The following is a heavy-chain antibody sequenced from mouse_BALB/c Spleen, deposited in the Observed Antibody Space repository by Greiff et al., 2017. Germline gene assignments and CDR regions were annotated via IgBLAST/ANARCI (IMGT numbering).Heavy chain of an antibody. CDR2: IYPGNVNT. V-gene: IGHV1S56*01. J-gene: IGHJ3*01. CDR3: ARSGDYDVPFAY. CDR1: GYTFTSYY. Sequence: QVQLKESGPELVKPGASVRISCKASGYTFTSYYIHWVKQRPGQGLEWIGWIYPGNVNTKYNEKFKGKATLTADKSSSTAYMQLSSLTSEDSAVYFCARSGDYDVPFAYWGQGTLVTVSA. D-gene: IGHD2-4*01.